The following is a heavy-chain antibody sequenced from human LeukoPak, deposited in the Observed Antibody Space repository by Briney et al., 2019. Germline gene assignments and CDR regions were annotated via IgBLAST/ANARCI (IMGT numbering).Heavy chain of an antibody. V-gene: IGHV3-23*01. CDR2: ISGSGGST. D-gene: IGHD3-22*01. J-gene: IGHJ4*02. Sequence: PSETLSLTCTVSGGSISSYYWSWVRQPPGKGLEWVSAISGSGGSTYYADSVKGRFTISRDNSKNTLYLQMNSLRAEDTAVYYCAKDTGYDFDYWGQGTLVTVSS. CDR3: AKDTGYDFDY. CDR1: GGSISSYY.